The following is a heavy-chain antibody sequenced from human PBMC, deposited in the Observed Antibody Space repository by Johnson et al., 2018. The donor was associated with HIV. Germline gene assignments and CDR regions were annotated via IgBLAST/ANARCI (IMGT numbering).Heavy chain of an antibody. CDR2: ISWNSGSI. V-gene: IGHV3-9*01. CDR3: VRRPFGAAPGADAFDI. Sequence: VQLVESGGGLVQPGGSLRLSCAASGFTFTYYAMSWVRQAPGKGLEWVSGISWNSGSIGYADSVKGRFTISRDNAKNSLYLQMNSLRAQDTALYYCVRRPFGAAPGADAFDIWGQGTLVTVSS. CDR1: GFTFTYYA. J-gene: IGHJ3*02. D-gene: IGHD6-13*01.